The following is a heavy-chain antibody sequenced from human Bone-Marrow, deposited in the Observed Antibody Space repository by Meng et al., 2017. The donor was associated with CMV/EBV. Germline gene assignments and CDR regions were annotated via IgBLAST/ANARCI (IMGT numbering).Heavy chain of an antibody. J-gene: IGHJ6*01. D-gene: IGHD1-14*01. CDR2: ISAYNGNT. V-gene: IGHV1-18*01. CDR3: VTGTPYYYYYGMDV. CDR1: GYTFTSYG. Sequence: ASVKVSCKASGYTFTSYGISWVRQAPGQGLEWMGWISAYNGNTNYAQKLQGRVTMTTDTSTSTAYMELRSLRSDDTAVYYCVTGTPYYYYYGMDVWGQGTMVTVSS.